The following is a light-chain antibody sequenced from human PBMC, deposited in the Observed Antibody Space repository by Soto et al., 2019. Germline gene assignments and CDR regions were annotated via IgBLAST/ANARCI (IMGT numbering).Light chain of an antibody. V-gene: IGLV2-8*01. Sequence: QYVLTQPPSASGSPGQSVTISCTGTSSDVGGYNSVSWYQQHPGKAPKLMIYEVSKRPSGVPDRFSASKSDNTASLTVSGLQAEDEADYYCSSYAGTKNLLFGGGTKVTVL. CDR2: EVS. J-gene: IGLJ2*01. CDR3: SSYAGTKNLL. CDR1: SSDVGGYNS.